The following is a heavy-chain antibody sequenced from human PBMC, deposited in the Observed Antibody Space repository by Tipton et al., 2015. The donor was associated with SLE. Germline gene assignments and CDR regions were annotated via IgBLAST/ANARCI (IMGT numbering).Heavy chain of an antibody. CDR3: ARDRRGAFDI. J-gene: IGHJ3*02. CDR1: GFTFDDYA. CDR2: ISWNSGSI. D-gene: IGHD3-10*01. Sequence: SLRLSCAASGFTFDDYAMHWVRQAPGKGLEWVSGISWNSGSIGYADSVKGRFTISRDNAKNSLYLQMNSLRAEDTALYYCARDRRGAFDIWGQGTMVTVSS. V-gene: IGHV3-9*01.